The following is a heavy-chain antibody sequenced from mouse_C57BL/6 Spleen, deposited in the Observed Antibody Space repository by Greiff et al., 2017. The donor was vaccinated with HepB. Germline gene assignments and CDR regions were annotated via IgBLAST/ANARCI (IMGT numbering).Heavy chain of an antibody. V-gene: IGHV1-72*01. Sequence: QVQLQQPGAELVKPGASVKLSCKASGYTFTSYWMHWVKQRPGRGLEWIGRIYPNSGGTKYDEKFKGKATLTVDKPSSTAYMQLSSLTSEDSAVYYCAREGSNYDFDYWGQGTTLTVSS. D-gene: IGHD2-5*01. CDR1: GYTFTSYW. CDR3: AREGSNYDFDY. CDR2: IYPNSGGT. J-gene: IGHJ2*01.